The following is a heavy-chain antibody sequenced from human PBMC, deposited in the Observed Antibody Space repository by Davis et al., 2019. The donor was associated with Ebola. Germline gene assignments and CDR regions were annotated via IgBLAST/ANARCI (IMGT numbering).Heavy chain of an antibody. D-gene: IGHD6-13*01. CDR1: GFTFSSYA. J-gene: IGHJ4*02. CDR2: ISYDGSNK. CDR3: ARACKKRHPIAAAGLIDY. V-gene: IGHV3-30-3*01. Sequence: PGGSLRLSCAASGFTFSSYAMHWVRQAPGKGLEWVAVISYDGSNKYYADSVKGRFTISRDNSKNTLYLQMNSLRAEDTAVYYCARACKKRHPIAAAGLIDYWGQGTLVTVSS.